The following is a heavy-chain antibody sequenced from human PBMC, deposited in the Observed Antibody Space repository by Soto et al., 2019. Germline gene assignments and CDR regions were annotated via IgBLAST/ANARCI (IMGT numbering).Heavy chain of an antibody. CDR1: GFTFSNYA. J-gene: IGHJ5*02. CDR3: AKSQIAATGQNRFDP. Sequence: EAQLFESGGGLVQPGGSLRLSCAASGFTFSNYAMSWVRQAPGKGLEWVSGISASGDTTDYTDSVKGRFTNSRDNSKNMLYFEMDSLRDYDTAIYYCAKSQIAATGQNRFDPWGQGALVIVSS. V-gene: IGHV3-23*01. CDR2: ISASGDTT. D-gene: IGHD6-13*01.